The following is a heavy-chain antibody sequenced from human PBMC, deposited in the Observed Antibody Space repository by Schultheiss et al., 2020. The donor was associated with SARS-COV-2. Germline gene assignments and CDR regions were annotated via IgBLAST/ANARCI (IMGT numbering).Heavy chain of an antibody. D-gene: IGHD3-22*01. J-gene: IGHJ4*02. CDR1: GGSISSSNW. V-gene: IGHV4-4*02. CDR3: ARGGYYYDSSGRLDY. CDR2: IYHSGST. Sequence: SETLSLTCAVSGGSISSSNWWSWVHQPPGKGLEWIGEIYHSGSTNYNPSLKSRVTISVDTSKNQFSLKLSSVTAADTAVYYCARGGYYYDSSGRLDYWGQGSLVTVSS.